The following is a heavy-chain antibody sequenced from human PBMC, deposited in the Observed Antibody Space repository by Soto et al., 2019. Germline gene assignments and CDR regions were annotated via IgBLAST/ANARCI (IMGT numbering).Heavy chain of an antibody. D-gene: IGHD3-22*01. CDR3: ARDEVGGGYYLKRTIRSGGMDV. Sequence: WETLSPTCTVSGGSVSSGSYYWRWIRQPPGKGLEWIGYIYYSGSTNYNPSLKSRVTISVDTSKNQFSLKLSSVTAADTAVYYCARDEVGGGYYLKRTIRSGGMDVWGQGTTVTVS. CDR1: GGSVSSGSYY. J-gene: IGHJ6*02. CDR2: IYYSGST. V-gene: IGHV4-61*01.